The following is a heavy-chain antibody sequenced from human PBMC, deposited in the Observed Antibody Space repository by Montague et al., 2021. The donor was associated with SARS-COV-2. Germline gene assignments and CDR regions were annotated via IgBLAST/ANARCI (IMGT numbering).Heavy chain of an antibody. V-gene: IGHV4-4*02. CDR3: AGKVLTVPADY. CDR2: ISYGGIA. J-gene: IGHJ4*02. CDR1: GVSITSTNW. D-gene: IGHD4-11*01. Sequence: SETLSLTCAVSGVSITSTNWWSLVRQPPGKGLGWIGEISYGGIATYNPSLKSRATISMDRSRNLFSLKPSSVTAADTAIYYCAGKVLTVPADYWGQGTLVTVS.